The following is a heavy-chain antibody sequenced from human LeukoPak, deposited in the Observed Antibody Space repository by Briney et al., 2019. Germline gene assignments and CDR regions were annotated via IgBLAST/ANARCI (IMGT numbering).Heavy chain of an antibody. CDR1: GFTFSNYA. CDR3: ARGGIITSYAFEI. V-gene: IGHV3-30-3*01. CDR2: ISYDGSDK. J-gene: IGHJ3*02. Sequence: GRSLRLSCAASGFTFSNYAMHWVRQAPGKGLEWVAVISYDGSDKYYADSVKGRFTISRDNSKNTLYLQMDSLRAEDTAVYYCARGGIITSYAFEIWGQGTMVTVSS. D-gene: IGHD1-26*01.